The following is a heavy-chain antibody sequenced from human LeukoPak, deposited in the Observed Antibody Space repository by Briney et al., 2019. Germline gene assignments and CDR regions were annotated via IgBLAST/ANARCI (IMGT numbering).Heavy chain of an antibody. D-gene: IGHD6-6*01. CDR2: IWYDGINK. J-gene: IGHJ4*02. V-gene: IGHV3-33*01. CDR3: ARDAPAFGFYSSSLGY. CDR1: GFTFSSYG. Sequence: GGSLRLSCAASGFTFSSYGTHWVRQAPGKGLEWVAAIWYDGINKYYADSVKGRFTISRDTSKNTLYLQMNSLRAEDTAVYYCARDAPAFGFYSSSLGYWGQGTLVTVSS.